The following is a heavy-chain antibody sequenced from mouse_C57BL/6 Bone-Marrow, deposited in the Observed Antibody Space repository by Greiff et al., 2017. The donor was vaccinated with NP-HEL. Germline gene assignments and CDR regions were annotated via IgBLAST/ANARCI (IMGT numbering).Heavy chain of an antibody. D-gene: IGHD1-1*01. CDR1: GYTFTSYW. J-gene: IGHJ1*03. CDR2: IDPNSGGT. Sequence: VQLQQPGAELVKPGASVKLSCKASGYTFTSYWMHWVKQRPGRGLEWIGRIDPNSGGTKYNEKFKSKATLTVDKPSSTAYMQLSSLTSEDSAVYYCARYYYGSEDCSYFDVWGTGTTVTVSS. V-gene: IGHV1-72*01. CDR3: ARYYYGSEDCSYFDV.